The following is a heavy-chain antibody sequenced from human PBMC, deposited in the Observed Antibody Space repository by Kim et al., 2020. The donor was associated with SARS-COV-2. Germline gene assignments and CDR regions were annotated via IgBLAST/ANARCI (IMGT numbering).Heavy chain of an antibody. CDR3: ARDPSYDSSGYSQYFDY. CDR2: INWNGGST. V-gene: IGHV3-20*04. CDR1: GFTFDDYG. Sequence: GGSLRLSCAASGFTFDDYGMSWVRQAPGKGLEWVSGINWNGGSTGYADSVKGRFTISRDNAKNSLYLQMNSLRAEDTALYYCARDPSYDSSGYSQYFDYWGQGTLVTVSS. J-gene: IGHJ4*02. D-gene: IGHD3-22*01.